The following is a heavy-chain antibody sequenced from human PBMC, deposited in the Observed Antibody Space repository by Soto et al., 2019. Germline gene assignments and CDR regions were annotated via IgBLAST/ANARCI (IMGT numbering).Heavy chain of an antibody. Sequence: QVQLVQSGAEVKKPGSSVKVSCKASGGTFSSYAISWVRQAPGQGLEWMGGIIPIFGTANYAQKFQGIVTITADESTSTAYMELSSLRSEATAVYYCASPFSWAAGWFDPWGQGTLVTVSS. CDR3: ASPFSWAAGWFDP. V-gene: IGHV1-69*12. CDR2: IIPIFGTA. D-gene: IGHD1-26*01. J-gene: IGHJ5*02. CDR1: GGTFSSYA.